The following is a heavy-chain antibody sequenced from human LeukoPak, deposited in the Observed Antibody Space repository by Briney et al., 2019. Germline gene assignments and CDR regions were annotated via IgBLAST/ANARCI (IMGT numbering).Heavy chain of an antibody. CDR1: GYTLSELA. CDR2: FDPEDGET. CDR3: ATAYTIFGVVTPTTNWFDP. J-gene: IGHJ5*02. V-gene: IGHV1-24*01. Sequence: ASVKVSCKVSGYTLSELAMQWVRQAPGKGLEWMGGFDPEDGETIYAQKFQGRVTMTEDTSTDTAYMELSSLRSEDTAVYYCATAYTIFGVVTPTTNWFDPWGQGTLVTVSS. D-gene: IGHD3-3*01.